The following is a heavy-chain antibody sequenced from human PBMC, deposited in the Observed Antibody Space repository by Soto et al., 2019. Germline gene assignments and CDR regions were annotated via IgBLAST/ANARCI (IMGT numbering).Heavy chain of an antibody. J-gene: IGHJ4*02. CDR1: GGSISSYY. Sequence: SETLSLTCTVSGGSISSYYWSWIRQPPGKGLEWIGYIYYSGSTNYNPSLKSRVTISVDTSKNQFSLKLSSVTAEDTAVYFCARYCSGGSNCNFDYWGQGALVTVSS. D-gene: IGHD2-15*01. CDR2: IYYSGST. V-gene: IGHV4-59*12. CDR3: ARYCSGGSNCNFDY.